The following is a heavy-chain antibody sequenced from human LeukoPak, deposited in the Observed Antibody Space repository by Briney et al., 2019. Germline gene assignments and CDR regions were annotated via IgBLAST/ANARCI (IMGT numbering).Heavy chain of an antibody. CDR1: GGSISSYY. CDR3: ARSNDPNGSYRRPFNY. V-gene: IGHV4-59*01. J-gene: IGHJ4*02. D-gene: IGHD1-26*01. Sequence: SETLSLTCTVSGGSISSYYWSWIRQPPGKGLEWIGCLYYSGSTNYNPSFKSRVTISVDTSKNQFSLKLTSVTAADTAVYYCARSNDPNGSYRRPFNYWGQGTLVTVSS. CDR2: LYYSGST.